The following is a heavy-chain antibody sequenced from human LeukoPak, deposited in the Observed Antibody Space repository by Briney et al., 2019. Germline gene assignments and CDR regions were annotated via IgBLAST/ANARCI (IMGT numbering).Heavy chain of an antibody. Sequence: SETLSLTCTVSGGSISSSSYYWGWIRQPPGKGLEWIGSIYYSGSTYYNPSLKSRVTISVDTSKNQFSLKLSSVTAADTAVYYCARRRRSGWYGRDYWGQGTLVTVSS. J-gene: IGHJ4*02. CDR1: GGSISSSSYY. D-gene: IGHD6-19*01. CDR3: ARRRRSGWYGRDY. CDR2: IYYSGST. V-gene: IGHV4-39*01.